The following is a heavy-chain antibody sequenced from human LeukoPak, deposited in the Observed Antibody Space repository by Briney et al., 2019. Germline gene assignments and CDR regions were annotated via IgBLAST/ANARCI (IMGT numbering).Heavy chain of an antibody. CDR2: IRQDGSEK. J-gene: IGHJ4*02. Sequence: GGSLRLSCEASGFTFSSHRMNWVRQAPGKGMEWVANIRQDGSEKYYVDSVKGRFTISRDDAKNSLYLQMNSLRAEDTAVYYCARNYGGNSADWGQGTLVTVSS. D-gene: IGHD4-23*01. CDR1: GFTFSSHR. CDR3: ARNYGGNSAD. V-gene: IGHV3-7*04.